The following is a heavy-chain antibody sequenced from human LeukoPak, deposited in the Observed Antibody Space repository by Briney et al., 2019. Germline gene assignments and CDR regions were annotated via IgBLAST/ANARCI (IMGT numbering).Heavy chain of an antibody. V-gene: IGHV1-46*01. CDR3: ARYGFSTVWQGGWHAFDI. CDR2: INPTTGDT. J-gene: IGHJ3*02. D-gene: IGHD6-13*01. CDR1: GYTFTSYY. Sequence: ASVKVSCKASGYTFTSYYMHWVRQAPGQGLEWMGIINPTTGDTTYAQKFQGRLTMTRDMSTSTVYMELSSLTSEDTAVFYCARYGFSTVWQGGWHAFDIWGQGTVVTVSS.